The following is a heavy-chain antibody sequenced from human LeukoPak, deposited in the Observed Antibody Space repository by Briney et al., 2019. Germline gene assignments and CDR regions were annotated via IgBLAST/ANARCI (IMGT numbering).Heavy chain of an antibody. V-gene: IGHV4-38-2*01. CDR2: IYHSGST. J-gene: IGHJ4*02. Sequence: PSETLSLTCAVSGYSTRSGYYWGWIRQPPGKGLEWIGSIYHSGSTYYNPSLKSRVTISVDTSKNQFSLKLRSVTAADTAVYYCAGWFGELLSIFTYWGQGALITVSS. CDR3: AGWFGELLSIFTY. D-gene: IGHD3-10*01. CDR1: GYSTRSGYY.